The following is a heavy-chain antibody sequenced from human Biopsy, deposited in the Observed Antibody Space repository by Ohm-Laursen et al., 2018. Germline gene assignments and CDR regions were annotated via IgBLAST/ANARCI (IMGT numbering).Heavy chain of an antibody. CDR1: GESFNGYY. D-gene: IGHD3-22*01. Sequence: SDTLSLTWAVYGESFNGYYWSWIRQTPGKGLEWIGEINHSGRTNYNPSLKSRVTISVDTSKNQFSLKVRSVTDADTAVYYCVRGVDYYDPYHYYALDVWGQGTTVTVSS. J-gene: IGHJ6*02. CDR2: INHSGRT. V-gene: IGHV4-34*01. CDR3: VRGVDYYDPYHYYALDV.